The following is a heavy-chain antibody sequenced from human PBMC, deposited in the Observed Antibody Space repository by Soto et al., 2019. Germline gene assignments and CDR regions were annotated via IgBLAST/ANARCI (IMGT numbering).Heavy chain of an antibody. J-gene: IGHJ5*02. CDR3: ARSRAYCSSASFYIVGYWFDP. V-gene: IGHV1-69*01. D-gene: IGHD2-2*02. CDR2: IIPIFGTA. Sequence: QVQLVQSGAEVKKPGSSVKVSCTASGGTFSSYAISWVRQAPGQGLEWMGGIIPIFGTANYAQKFQGRVTITADESTSTAYMELSSLRSEDTAVYYCARSRAYCSSASFYIVGYWFDPWGQGTLVTVSS. CDR1: GGTFSSYA.